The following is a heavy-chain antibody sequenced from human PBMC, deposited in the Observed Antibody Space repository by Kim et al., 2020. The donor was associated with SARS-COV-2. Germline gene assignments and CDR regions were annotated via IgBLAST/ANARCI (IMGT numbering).Heavy chain of an antibody. Sequence: SETLSLTCTVSGGSVSSGSYYWSWIRQPPGKGLEWIGYIYYSGSTNYNPSLKSRVTISVDTSKNQFSLKLSSVTAADTAVYYCARDLIDYGGYLDYWGQGTLVTVSS. CDR2: IYYSGST. CDR3: ARDLIDYGGYLDY. CDR1: GGSVSSGSYY. J-gene: IGHJ4*02. D-gene: IGHD4-17*01. V-gene: IGHV4-61*01.